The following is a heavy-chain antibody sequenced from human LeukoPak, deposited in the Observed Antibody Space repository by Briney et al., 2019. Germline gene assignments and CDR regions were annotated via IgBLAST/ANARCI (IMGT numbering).Heavy chain of an antibody. J-gene: IGHJ4*02. Sequence: PSETLSLTCAVYGGSFSGYYWSWIRQPPGKGLEWIGEINHSGSTNYNPSLKSRVTISVDTSKNQFSLKLSSVTAADTAVYYCARGPLAVDTAMVYPDYRGQGTLVTVSS. CDR3: ARGPLAVDTAMVYPDY. V-gene: IGHV4-34*01. CDR2: INHSGST. CDR1: GGSFSGYY. D-gene: IGHD5-18*01.